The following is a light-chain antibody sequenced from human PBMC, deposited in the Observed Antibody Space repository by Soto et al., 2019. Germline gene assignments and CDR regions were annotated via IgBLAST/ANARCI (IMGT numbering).Light chain of an antibody. CDR3: QQYYSYPWT. Sequence: DVQMTQSPSSLSASVGDRVTITCRASQGIRDDLGWYQQKPGKAPKHLIYAASSLQSGVPSRFSGSGSGTEFTLTISCLQSEDFATYYCQQYYSYPWTFGQGTKVEIK. CDR2: AAS. CDR1: QGIRDD. V-gene: IGKV1-17*01. J-gene: IGKJ1*01.